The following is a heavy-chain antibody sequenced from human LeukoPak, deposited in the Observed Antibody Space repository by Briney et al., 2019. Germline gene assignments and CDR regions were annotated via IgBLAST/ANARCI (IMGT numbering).Heavy chain of an antibody. V-gene: IGHV4-59*01. CDR3: ARATLWFGELLSGDYYYYYMDV. CDR1: GGSISNYY. CDR2: IYYSGST. Sequence: SETLSLICTVSGGSISNYYWSWIRQPPGKGLEWIGYIYYSGSTNYNPSLKSRVTISVDTSKNQFSLKLSSVTAADTAVYYCARATLWFGELLSGDYYYYYMDVWGKGTTVTVS. D-gene: IGHD3-10*01. J-gene: IGHJ6*03.